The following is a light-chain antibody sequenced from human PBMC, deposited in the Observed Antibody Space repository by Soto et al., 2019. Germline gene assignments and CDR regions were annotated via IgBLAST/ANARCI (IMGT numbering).Light chain of an antibody. Sequence: EIVLTQSPGTLSLSPGERATLSCRASQSVGSSLSWYQQKPGQAPRLLFYGAFNRATAIPDRFSGSGFGTDFTLTITRLEPEDFAVYYCQQYGDSPQTFGPGTKVEI. J-gene: IGKJ1*01. V-gene: IGKV3-20*01. CDR1: QSVGSS. CDR3: QQYGDSPQT. CDR2: GAF.